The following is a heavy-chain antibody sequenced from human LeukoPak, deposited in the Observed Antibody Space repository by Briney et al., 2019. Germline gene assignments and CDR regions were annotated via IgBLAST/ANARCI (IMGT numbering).Heavy chain of an antibody. V-gene: IGHV6-1*01. CDR2: TYYRSTWYN. J-gene: IGHJ5*02. Sequence: SQTLSLTCAISGDSVSSNSAAWNWIRQSPSKGLEWLGRTYYRSTWYNDYAVSVKSRITINPDTSKNQFSLQLNSVTPEDTAVYYCARGAGDIVVVVAATRNYNWFDPWGQGTLVTVSS. D-gene: IGHD2-15*01. CDR3: ARGAGDIVVVVAATRNYNWFDP. CDR1: GDSVSSNSAA.